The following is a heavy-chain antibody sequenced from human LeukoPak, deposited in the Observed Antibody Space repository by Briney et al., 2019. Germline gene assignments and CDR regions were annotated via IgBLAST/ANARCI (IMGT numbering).Heavy chain of an antibody. CDR2: INPNSGGT. CDR3: ARGSSSDPLYYYYYYMDV. J-gene: IGHJ6*03. D-gene: IGHD6-25*01. Sequence: ASVKVSCKASGYTFTSYGISWVRQAPGQGLEWMGWINPNSGGTNYAQKFQGRVTMTRDTSISTAYMELSRLRSDDTAVYYCARGSSSDPLYYYYYYMDVWGKGTTVTVSS. V-gene: IGHV1-2*02. CDR1: GYTFTSYG.